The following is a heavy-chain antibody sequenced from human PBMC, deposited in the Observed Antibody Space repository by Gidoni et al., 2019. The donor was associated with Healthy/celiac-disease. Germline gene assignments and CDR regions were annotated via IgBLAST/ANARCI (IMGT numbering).Heavy chain of an antibody. CDR1: VFTFSSYG. CDR3: AREVGATTFDY. CDR2: IWYDGSNK. J-gene: IGHJ4*02. V-gene: IGHV3-33*01. D-gene: IGHD1-26*01. Sequence: QVQLVESGGGVVQPGRSLRLSCAASVFTFSSYGMHWVRQAPGKGLEWVAVIWYDGSNKYYADSVKGRFTISRDNSKNTLYLQMNSLRAEDTAVYYCAREVGATTFDYWGQGTLVTVSS.